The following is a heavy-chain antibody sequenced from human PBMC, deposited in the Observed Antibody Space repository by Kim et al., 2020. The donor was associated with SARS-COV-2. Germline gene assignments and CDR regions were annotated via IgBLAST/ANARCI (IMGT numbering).Heavy chain of an antibody. CDR2: IYYSGST. CDR3: AGSRFGELYFDY. D-gene: IGHD3-10*01. Sequence: SETLSLTCTVSGGSISSGGYYWSWIRQHPGKGLEWIGYIYYSGSTYYNPSLKCRVTISVDTSKNQFSLKLCSVAAADTAVYYCAGSRFGELYFDYWGQGTLVTVSS. V-gene: IGHV4-31*03. J-gene: IGHJ4*02. CDR1: GGSISSGGYY.